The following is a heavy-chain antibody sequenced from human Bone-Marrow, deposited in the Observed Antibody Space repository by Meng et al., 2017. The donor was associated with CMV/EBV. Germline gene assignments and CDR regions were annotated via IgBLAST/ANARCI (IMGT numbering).Heavy chain of an antibody. CDR1: GFTFSTYA. D-gene: IGHD3-10*01. V-gene: IGHV3-30*04. Sequence: GESLKISCGASGFTFSTYAMNWVRQAPGKGLEWVAVISYDGSSKYHADSVRGRFTISRDNSKNTLYLQMNSLREEDMAVYYCARGGIYYGLGWGQGTQVTVSS. J-gene: IGHJ4*02. CDR2: ISYDGSSK. CDR3: ARGGIYYGLG.